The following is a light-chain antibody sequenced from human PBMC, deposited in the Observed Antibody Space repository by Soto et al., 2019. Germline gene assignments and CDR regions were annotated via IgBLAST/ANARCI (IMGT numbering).Light chain of an antibody. CDR1: RSNIGKNF. Sequence: QSVLTQPPSLSAAPGQKVTISCSGARSNIGKNFVSWYQHLPGTAPKLLIYDNSQRPSGISDRCSGSKSGTSATLGITALQTGHEDDYYCASWDTDLGTGEVVFGGGTKLTVL. CDR2: DNS. J-gene: IGLJ2*01. V-gene: IGLV1-51*01. CDR3: ASWDTDLGTGEVV.